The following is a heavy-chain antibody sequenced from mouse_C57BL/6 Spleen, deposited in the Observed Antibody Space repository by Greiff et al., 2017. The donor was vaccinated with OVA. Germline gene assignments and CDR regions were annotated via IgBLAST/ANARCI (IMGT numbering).Heavy chain of an antibody. J-gene: IGHJ3*01. CDR1: GYSFTGYY. Sequence: VQLKQSGPELVKPGASVKISCKASGYSFTGYYMNWVKQSPEKSLEWIGEINPSTGGTTYNQKFKAKATLTVDKSSSTAYMQLKSLTSEDSAVYYCARRFTTVVAPGFAYWGQGTLVTVSA. V-gene: IGHV1-42*01. CDR3: ARRFTTVVAPGFAY. CDR2: INPSTGGT. D-gene: IGHD1-1*01.